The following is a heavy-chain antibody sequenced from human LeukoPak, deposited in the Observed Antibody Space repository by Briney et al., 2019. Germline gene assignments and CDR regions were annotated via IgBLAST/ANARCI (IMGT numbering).Heavy chain of an antibody. J-gene: IGHJ3*02. D-gene: IGHD2-2*01. CDR2: INPNSGGT. Sequence: ASVRVSCKASGYTFTGYYMHWVRQAPGQGLEWMGWINPNSGGTNYAQKFQGRVTMTRDTSISTAYMELSRLRSDDTAVYYCQLGYCSSTSCSTDAFDIWGQGTMVRVSS. V-gene: IGHV1-2*02. CDR1: GYTFTGYY. CDR3: QLGYCSSTSCSTDAFDI.